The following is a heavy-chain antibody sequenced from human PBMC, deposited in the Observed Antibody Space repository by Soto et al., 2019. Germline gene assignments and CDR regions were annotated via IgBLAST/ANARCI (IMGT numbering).Heavy chain of an antibody. J-gene: IGHJ4*02. Sequence: GSMRLSCAASGFSFIKYAMSWVRQAPGKGLEWVSGLSGSGGSASSADSVKGRFAISRDNSRNTLYLQMNSLRDGDTAIYYCARGFSAGKGSPPDYWGQGTLVTVSS. CDR1: GFSFIKYA. CDR3: ARGFSAGKGSPPDY. CDR2: LSGSGGSA. V-gene: IGHV3-23*01. D-gene: IGHD3-10*01.